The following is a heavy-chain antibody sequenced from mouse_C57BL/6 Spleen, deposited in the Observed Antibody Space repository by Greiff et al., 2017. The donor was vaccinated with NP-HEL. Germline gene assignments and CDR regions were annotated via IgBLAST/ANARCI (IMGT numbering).Heavy chain of an antibody. D-gene: IGHD2-4*01. Sequence: VQLQQSGPELVKPGASVKISCKASGYTFTDYYMNWVKQSHGKSLEWIGDINPNNGGTSYNQKFKGKATLTVDKSSSTAYMELRSLTSEDSAVYYCARGRLRGGTWFAYWGQGTLVTVSA. CDR3: ARGRLRGGTWFAY. J-gene: IGHJ3*01. CDR2: INPNNGGT. CDR1: GYTFTDYY. V-gene: IGHV1-26*01.